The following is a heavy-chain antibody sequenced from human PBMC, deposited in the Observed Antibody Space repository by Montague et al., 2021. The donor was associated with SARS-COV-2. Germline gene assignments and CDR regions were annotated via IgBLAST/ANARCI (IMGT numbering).Heavy chain of an antibody. CDR1: GDSVSRDSAA. J-gene: IGHJ6*02. CDR2: TYYRSNWYN. V-gene: IGHV6-1*01. Sequence: CATSGDSVSRDSAAWNWVRQSPSRGLEWLGRTYYRSNWYNDYAVSVKSRITIKSDTSKNQISLQLNSVTPEDTAVYYCARDLRWRYGYGMDVWGQGTTVTVSS. D-gene: IGHD3-16*01. CDR3: ARDLRWRYGYGMDV.